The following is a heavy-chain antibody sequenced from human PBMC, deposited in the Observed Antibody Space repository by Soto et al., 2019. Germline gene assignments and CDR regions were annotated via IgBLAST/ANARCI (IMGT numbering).Heavy chain of an antibody. V-gene: IGHV5-51*01. CDR1: GYSFTTYW. Sequence: GESLKISCTASGYSFTTYWIAWVRQMPGKGLEYMGSIYPGDFDTRYSPSFQGQVSILADKSINTAYLHWSSLKAPDTAMYYCARLYGDLYYFDTWGQGNLVTVSS. J-gene: IGHJ4*02. D-gene: IGHD4-17*01. CDR3: ARLYGDLYYFDT. CDR2: IYPGDFDT.